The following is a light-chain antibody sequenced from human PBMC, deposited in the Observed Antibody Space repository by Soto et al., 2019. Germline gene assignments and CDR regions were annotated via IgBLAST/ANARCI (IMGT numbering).Light chain of an antibody. J-gene: IGKJ5*01. CDR3: QQADSFPIT. V-gene: IGKV1-12*01. Sequence: IHITRTPTSEYASVGARVTISCRASEDINSRLAWYQQKPGNAPKLLIYAAFILQSGVPSRFSGYGSGTDFTLSISSLQPEDFATYYCQQADSFPITFGQGTRLEIK. CDR2: AAF. CDR1: EDINSR.